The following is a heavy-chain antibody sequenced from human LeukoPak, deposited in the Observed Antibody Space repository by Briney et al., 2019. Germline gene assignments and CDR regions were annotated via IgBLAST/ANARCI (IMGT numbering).Heavy chain of an antibody. Sequence: SETLSLTCTVSGGSISSYYWSWIRQPAGKGLEWIGRIYTSGSTNYNPSLKSRVTMSVDTSKNQFYLKLSSVTAADAAVYYCARDTEPYYYDSSGYSLPYYFDYWGQGTLVTVSS. CDR3: ARDTEPYYYDSSGYSLPYYFDY. D-gene: IGHD3-22*01. J-gene: IGHJ4*02. CDR2: IYTSGST. V-gene: IGHV4-4*07. CDR1: GGSISSYY.